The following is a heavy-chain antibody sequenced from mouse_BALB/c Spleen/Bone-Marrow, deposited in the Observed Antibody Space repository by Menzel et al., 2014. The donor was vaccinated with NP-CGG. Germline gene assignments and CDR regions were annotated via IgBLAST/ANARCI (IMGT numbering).Heavy chain of an antibody. J-gene: IGHJ3*01. D-gene: IGHD2-1*01. V-gene: IGHV2-6-5*01. CDR3: AKHGGNYEFAY. Sequence: VMLVESGPGLVSPSQSLSITCTVSGFSLTDYGLSWIRQPPGKGLEWLGVIWGGGGTYYNSGLKSRLGISKDISKSQVFLKMNSQQTDDTAIYYCAKHGGNYEFAYWGQGTLVTVSA. CDR2: IWGGGGT. CDR1: GFSLTDYG.